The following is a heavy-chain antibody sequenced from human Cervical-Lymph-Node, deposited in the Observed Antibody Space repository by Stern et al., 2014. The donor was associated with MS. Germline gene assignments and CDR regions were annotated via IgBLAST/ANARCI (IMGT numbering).Heavy chain of an antibody. Sequence: HLVESGPEVKKPGTSVKVSCKASGFTFTSSAVQWVRQARGQRLEWIGWIVVGSGNTNYAQKFQERVTITRDMSTSTAYMELSSLRSEDTAVYYCAAGPPYGGKALLGYWGQGTLVTVSS. D-gene: IGHD4-23*01. CDR3: AAGPPYGGKALLGY. V-gene: IGHV1-58*01. CDR2: IVVGSGNT. J-gene: IGHJ4*02. CDR1: GFTFTSSA.